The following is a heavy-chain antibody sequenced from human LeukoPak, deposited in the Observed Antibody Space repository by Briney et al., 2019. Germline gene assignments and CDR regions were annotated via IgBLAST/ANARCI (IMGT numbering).Heavy chain of an antibody. V-gene: IGHV4-39*01. CDR2: IYYSGST. CDR1: GGSISSSSYY. CDR3: ARQTRYWEPPGFDY. J-gene: IGHJ4*02. Sequence: PSGTLSLTCTVSGGSISSSSYYWGWIRQPPGKGLEWIGNIYYSGSTYYNPSLKSRVTISVDTSKNQFSLKLTSVTAADTAVYYCARQTRYWEPPGFDYWGQGTLVTVSS. D-gene: IGHD1-26*01.